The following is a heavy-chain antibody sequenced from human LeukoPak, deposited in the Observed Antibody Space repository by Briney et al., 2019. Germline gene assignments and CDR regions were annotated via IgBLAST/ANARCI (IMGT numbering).Heavy chain of an antibody. Sequence: SGTLSLTCAVSGGPISSSDWWSWVRQPPGKGLEWIGEIYHSGSTNYTPSLKSRVTISVDKSKNQFSLKLRSVTAADTAVYYCARNGGNSDFDYWGQGTLVTVSS. CDR1: GGPISSSDW. CDR2: IYHSGST. D-gene: IGHD4-23*01. V-gene: IGHV4-4*02. J-gene: IGHJ4*02. CDR3: ARNGGNSDFDY.